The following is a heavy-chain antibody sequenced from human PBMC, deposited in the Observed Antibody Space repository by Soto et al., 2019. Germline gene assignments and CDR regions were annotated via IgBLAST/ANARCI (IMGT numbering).Heavy chain of an antibody. V-gene: IGHV3-23*01. D-gene: IGHD3-10*01. CDR3: AKDVIKGYYYGSGSYPNWFDP. Sequence: GGSLRLSCAASGFTSSSYAMSWVRQAPGKGLEWVSAISGSGGSTYYADSVKGRFTISRDNSKNTLYLQMNSLRAEDTAVYYCAKDVIKGYYYGSGSYPNWFDPWGQGTLVTVSS. CDR1: GFTSSSYA. CDR2: ISGSGGST. J-gene: IGHJ5*02.